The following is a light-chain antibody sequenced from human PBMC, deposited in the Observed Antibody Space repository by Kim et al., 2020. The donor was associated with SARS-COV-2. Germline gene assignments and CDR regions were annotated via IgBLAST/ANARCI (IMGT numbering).Light chain of an antibody. CDR1: QSVRSN. J-gene: IGKJ2*01. Sequence: EMVMTQSPATLSVSPGERATLSCRASQSVRSNLAWYQHKPSQAPRLLIYAASTRATGIPARFSGSGSGTEFTLTISSLQSEDFAVYYCQQYTNWPPEYTFGQGTKLEI. CDR2: AAS. CDR3: QQYTNWPPEYT. V-gene: IGKV3-15*01.